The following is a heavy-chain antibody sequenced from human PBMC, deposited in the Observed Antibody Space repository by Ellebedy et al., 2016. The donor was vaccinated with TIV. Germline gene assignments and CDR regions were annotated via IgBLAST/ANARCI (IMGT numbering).Heavy chain of an antibody. CDR2: VYYSGST. J-gene: IGHJ4*02. D-gene: IGHD3-10*01. CDR3: ARDRSPRV. CDR1: GGSVSSTRYY. V-gene: IGHV4-39*07. Sequence: MPSETLSLTCGVSGGSVSSTRYYWAWIRQPPGKGLEWIGTVYYSGSTNYNPSLKSRVTISVDTSKNQFSLNLNSVTTADTAVYYCARDRSPRVWGQGTLVTVSS.